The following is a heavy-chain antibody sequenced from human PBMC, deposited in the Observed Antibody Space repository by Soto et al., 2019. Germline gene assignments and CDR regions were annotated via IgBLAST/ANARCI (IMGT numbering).Heavy chain of an antibody. CDR3: VGTGTTDDY. J-gene: IGHJ4*02. CDR1: GASGRSGEYY. V-gene: IGHV4-30-4*01. Sequence: SETLSLTCIVSGASGRSGEYYWISIRQAPGKGLEWIGYIYNSGGSYYNPSLKGRLTISIDTSKNQFSLKLNSVTAADTAIYYCVGTGTTDDYWGRGTLVTVSS. D-gene: IGHD4-17*01. CDR2: IYNSGGS.